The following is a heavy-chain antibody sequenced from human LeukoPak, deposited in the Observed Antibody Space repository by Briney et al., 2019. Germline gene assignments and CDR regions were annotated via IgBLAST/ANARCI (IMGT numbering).Heavy chain of an antibody. CDR1: GFTFSSYG. CDR2: IWYDGSNK. J-gene: IGHJ4*02. V-gene: IGHV3-33*01. CDR3: ARGPLYGDYGKTIDY. Sequence: PGGSLRLSCAASGFTFSSYGMHWVRQAPGKGLEWVAVIWYDGSNKYYADSVKGRFTISRDNSKNTLYLQMNSLRAKDTAVYYCARGPLYGDYGKTIDYWGQGTLVTVSS. D-gene: IGHD4-17*01.